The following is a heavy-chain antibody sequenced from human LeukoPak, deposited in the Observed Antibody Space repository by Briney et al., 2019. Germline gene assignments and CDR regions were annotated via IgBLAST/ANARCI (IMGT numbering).Heavy chain of an antibody. CDR2: IKEDGSEK. J-gene: IGHJ4*02. CDR1: GFTFSSYS. V-gene: IGHV3-7*02. D-gene: IGHD3-10*01. Sequence: GGSLRLSCAASGFTFSSYSMSWVRQAPGKGLEWVANIKEDGSEKYYVDSVKGRFTISRDNAKNSLYLQMNSLRAEDTAVYYCARTIRGYWGQGTLVTVSS. CDR3: ARTIRGY.